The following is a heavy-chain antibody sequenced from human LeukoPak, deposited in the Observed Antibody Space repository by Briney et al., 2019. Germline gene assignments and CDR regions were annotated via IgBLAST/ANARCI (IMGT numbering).Heavy chain of an antibody. CDR2: IYYSGST. D-gene: IGHD3-16*02. CDR1: GCSISSGGYY. J-gene: IGHJ4*02. Sequence: PSETLSLTCTVSGCSISSGGYYWSWIRQHPGKGLEWIGYIYYSGSTYYNPSLKSRVTISVDTSKNQFSLKLSSVTAADTAVYYCARSGLRLGELSPNPFDYWGQGTLVTVSS. CDR3: ARSGLRLGELSPNPFDY. V-gene: IGHV4-31*03.